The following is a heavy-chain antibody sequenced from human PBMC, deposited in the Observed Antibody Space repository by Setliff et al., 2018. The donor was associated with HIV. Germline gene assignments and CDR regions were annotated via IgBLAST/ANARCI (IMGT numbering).Heavy chain of an antibody. D-gene: IGHD3-3*01. V-gene: IGHV4-4*09. Sequence: KPSETLSLTCTVSGGSISTYYWSWIRQPPGKGLEWIGYIYTSGSTNYNPSLKTRVTISIDTSKKQVSLKLSSVTAADTAVYYCARHANYDFWSGYWGYYSDYWGQGTLVTVSS. CDR1: GGSISTYY. CDR2: IYTSGST. CDR3: ARHANYDFWSGYWGYYSDY. J-gene: IGHJ4*02.